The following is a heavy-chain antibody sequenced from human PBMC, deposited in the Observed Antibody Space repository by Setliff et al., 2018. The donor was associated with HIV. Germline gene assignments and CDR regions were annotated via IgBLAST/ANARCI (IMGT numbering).Heavy chain of an antibody. D-gene: IGHD3-22*01. J-gene: IGHJ3*02. CDR2: IYYSGST. CDR1: GGSISSGGYY. CDR3: ARSPLNYYDKSDAFDI. V-gene: IGHV4-31*01. Sequence: SETLSLTCTVSGGSISSGGYYWSWIRQLPGRGLECIGYIYYSGSTYYNPSLKSLVTISVDTSKNQFSLKLSSVTAADTAVYYCARSPLNYYDKSDAFDIWGQGTMVTVS.